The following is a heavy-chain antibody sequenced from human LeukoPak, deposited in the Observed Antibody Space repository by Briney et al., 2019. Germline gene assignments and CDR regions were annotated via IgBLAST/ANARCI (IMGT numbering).Heavy chain of an antibody. J-gene: IGHJ4*02. V-gene: IGHV3-23*01. D-gene: IGHD6-13*01. CDR2: ISGSGGST. Sequence: GGSLRLSCAASGFXFSSYAISWVRQAPGEGLEWVSVISGSGGSTYYADSVKGRFTISRDNSKDTLYLQMNSLRAEDTAVYFCAKDRTSWYYPFDSWGQGTLVAVSS. CDR1: GFXFSSYA. CDR3: AKDRTSWYYPFDS.